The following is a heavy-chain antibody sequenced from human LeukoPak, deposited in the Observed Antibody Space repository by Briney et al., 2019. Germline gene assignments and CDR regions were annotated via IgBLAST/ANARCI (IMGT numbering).Heavy chain of an antibody. D-gene: IGHD1-26*01. V-gene: IGHV4-59*01. CDR3: ARYALQEVGATQTDYLDY. J-gene: IGHJ4*02. CDR1: VDSISIFY. Sequence: PSETLSLTCAVSVDSISIFYWSCIRDPPGKGVECRGHIYSRGSTNYNPPLQSRVTISVHTYKIQFSLKLSSVPAADPAVYYCARYALQEVGATQTDYLDYWGQRTLVTVS. CDR2: IYSRGST.